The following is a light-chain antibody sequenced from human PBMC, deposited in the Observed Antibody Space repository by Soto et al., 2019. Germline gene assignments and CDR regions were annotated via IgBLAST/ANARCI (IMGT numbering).Light chain of an antibody. CDR1: SSDVGGYNL. CDR3: CAYASSVAYV. CDR2: EVS. Sequence: QSALTQPASVSGSPGQSITISCTGTSSDVGGYNLVSWFQQHPGKAPKLIISEVSKRPSGVSNRFSGSKSGDTASLTISGLQAEDEADYYCCAYASSVAYVFGTGTKVTVL. V-gene: IGLV2-23*02. J-gene: IGLJ1*01.